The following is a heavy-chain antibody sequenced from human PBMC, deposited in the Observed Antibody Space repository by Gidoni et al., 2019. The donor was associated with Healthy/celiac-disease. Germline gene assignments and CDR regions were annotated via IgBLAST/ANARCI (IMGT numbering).Heavy chain of an antibody. CDR1: GNSFPSDW. CDR2: IYPGDSDT. Sequence: EVQLVQSGAEVKKPGESLQISCQGSGNSFPSDWIGWVRQMPGKGREWMGVIYPGDSDTRYSPSFQGQVTISADKSINTDYLQWSSLKASDTAMYYCAISARSSWPKKFDYWGQGTLVTVAS. V-gene: IGHV5-51*01. J-gene: IGHJ4*02. D-gene: IGHD2-2*01. CDR3: AISARSSWPKKFDY.